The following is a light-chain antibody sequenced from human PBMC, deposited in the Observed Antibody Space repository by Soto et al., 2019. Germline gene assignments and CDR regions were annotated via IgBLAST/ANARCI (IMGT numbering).Light chain of an antibody. CDR2: AAS. V-gene: IGKV1-16*02. CDR1: QGIHNY. CDR3: QQYNSYPLT. Sequence: EIQKTPASSSPVSSVGDRGNHNCRASQGIHNYLAWFPQKPGKAPKSLIYAASSLQSGVPSKFSGSGSGTDFTLTISSLQPEDFATYYCQQYNSYPLTFGGGTKVEIK. J-gene: IGKJ4*01.